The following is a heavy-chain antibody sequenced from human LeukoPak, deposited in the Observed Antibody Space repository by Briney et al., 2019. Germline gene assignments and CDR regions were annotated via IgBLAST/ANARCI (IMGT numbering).Heavy chain of an antibody. Sequence: ASVKVSCKTSGYSFITSGINWVRQAPGQGLEWMGWLSGDNSHTVYVQKFQGRVTMTTDTSTNTAYMELRSLTSDDTAVYYCARGGSNDYWYTPSDYWGQGTLVTVSS. CDR2: LSGDNSHT. CDR3: ARGGSNDYWYTPSDY. J-gene: IGHJ4*02. V-gene: IGHV1-18*01. D-gene: IGHD1-1*01. CDR1: GYSFITSG.